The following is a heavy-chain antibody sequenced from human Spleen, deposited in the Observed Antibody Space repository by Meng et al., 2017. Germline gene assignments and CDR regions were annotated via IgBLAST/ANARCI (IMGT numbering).Heavy chain of an antibody. Sequence: SVKVSCKASGYTFTSYAIHWVRQAPGQRLEWMGRIIPILGIANYAQKFQGRVTITADKSTSTAYMELSSLRSEDTAVYYCAARIAVAGPLNWFDPWGQGTLVTVSS. D-gene: IGHD6-19*01. CDR2: IIPILGIA. J-gene: IGHJ5*02. CDR1: GYTFTSYA. CDR3: AARIAVAGPLNWFDP. V-gene: IGHV1-69*04.